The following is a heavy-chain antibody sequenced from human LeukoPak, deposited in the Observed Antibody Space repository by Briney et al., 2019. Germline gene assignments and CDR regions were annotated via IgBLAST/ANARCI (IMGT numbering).Heavy chain of an antibody. Sequence: GGSLRLSCAASGFTFSVAAMNWVRQGPGAGLEWVSGIGGDGITRYTDSVQGRFTISKDISKNTLYLQMDSLRVDDTAVYYCAKDIFRWTFENWGQGTLVTVSS. J-gene: IGHJ4*02. CDR1: GFTFSVAA. V-gene: IGHV3-23*01. CDR3: AKDIFRWTFEN. CDR2: IGGDGIT. D-gene: IGHD2-21*01.